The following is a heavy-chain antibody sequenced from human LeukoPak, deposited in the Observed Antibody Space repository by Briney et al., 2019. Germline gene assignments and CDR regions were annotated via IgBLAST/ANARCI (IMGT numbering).Heavy chain of an antibody. Sequence: SETLSLTCAVYGGSFSGYYWSWIRQPPGKGLEWIGEINHSGSTNYNPSLKSRVTISVDTSKNQFSLKLSSVTAADTAVYYCARAGRMGTYYYDSSGYYPHHYYYYMDVWGKGTTVTISS. V-gene: IGHV4-34*01. CDR1: GGSFSGYY. CDR3: ARAGRMGTYYYDSSGYYPHHYYYYMDV. CDR2: INHSGST. D-gene: IGHD3-22*01. J-gene: IGHJ6*03.